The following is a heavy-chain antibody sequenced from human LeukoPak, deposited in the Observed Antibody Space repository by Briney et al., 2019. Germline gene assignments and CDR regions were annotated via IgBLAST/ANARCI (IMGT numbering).Heavy chain of an antibody. V-gene: IGHV3-7*01. Sequence: GGSLRLSCAASGFTFSSYWMNWLRQAPGKGLEWVANVKQDGSEKYYVDSVKGRFTISRDNTKNTLFLQMNSLRAEDTAVYYCARGGSNYGDFYYWGQGTLVTVSS. CDR2: VKQDGSEK. CDR3: ARGGSNYGDFYY. D-gene: IGHD4-11*01. CDR1: GFTFSSYW. J-gene: IGHJ4*02.